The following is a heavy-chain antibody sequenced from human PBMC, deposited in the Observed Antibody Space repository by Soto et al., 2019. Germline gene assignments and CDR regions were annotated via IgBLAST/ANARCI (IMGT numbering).Heavy chain of an antibody. CDR2: IGTAGDT. Sequence: GGSLRLSCAASGFTFSSYDMHWVRQATGKGLEWVSAIGTAGDTYYPGSVKGRFTISRENAKNSLYLQMNSLRAGDTAVYYCARASRLPAAIRSVWYFDLWGRGTLVTVSS. D-gene: IGHD2-2*01. CDR3: ARASRLPAAIRSVWYFDL. CDR1: GFTFSSYD. V-gene: IGHV3-13*01. J-gene: IGHJ2*01.